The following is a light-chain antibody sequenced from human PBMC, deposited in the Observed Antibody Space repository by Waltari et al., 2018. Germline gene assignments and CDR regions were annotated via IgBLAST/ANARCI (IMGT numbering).Light chain of an antibody. J-gene: IGLJ3*02. Sequence: QLLLTQSPSASASLGASVKLTCTLSSGHSTNIIAWLQQQPGKGPRYLMNVNSDGSHNKGVGIPDRFSGSSSGAERYLTISSLQSEDEADYYCQTGGHGTWVFGGGTRLTVL. CDR1: SGHSTNI. CDR2: VNSDGSH. CDR3: QTGGHGTWV. V-gene: IGLV4-69*01.